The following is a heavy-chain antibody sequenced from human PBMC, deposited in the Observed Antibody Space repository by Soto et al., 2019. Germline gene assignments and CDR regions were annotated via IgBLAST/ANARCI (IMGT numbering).Heavy chain of an antibody. Sequence: EVQLVESGGGLVQPGGSLRLSCAASGFTFSSYAMHWVRQAPGKGLEYVSAISINGGSTFYANSVKGRFTISRDNSKSTLYLQMGSLRAGDMGVYYCARISHNGATEDNYYYYYMDVWGKGTTVTVSS. J-gene: IGHJ6*03. CDR1: GFTFSSYA. CDR3: ARISHNGATEDNYYYYYMDV. D-gene: IGHD2-15*01. V-gene: IGHV3-64*01. CDR2: ISINGGST.